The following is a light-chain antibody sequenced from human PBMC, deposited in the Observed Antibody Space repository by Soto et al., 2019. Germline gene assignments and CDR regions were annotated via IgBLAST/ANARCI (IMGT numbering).Light chain of an antibody. V-gene: IGKV3-11*01. Sequence: EIVLTQSPATLSLSPGERSTLSCLASQSVSSYLAWYQQKPGQAHRLLMYEASTRATGIPARFSGGGSGTDFTITISSLEPEDFAVYYCQPRGDWPWTVGPGTQVEIK. CDR3: QPRGDWPWT. CDR2: EAS. J-gene: IGKJ1*01. CDR1: QSVSSY.